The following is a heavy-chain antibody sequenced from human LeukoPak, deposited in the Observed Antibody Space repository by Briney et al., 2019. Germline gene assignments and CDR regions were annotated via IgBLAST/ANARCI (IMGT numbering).Heavy chain of an antibody. CDR2: ISGSGGST. J-gene: IGHJ5*01. D-gene: IGHD3-22*01. CDR3: AKNGHYYDSSGYYLNWFDS. CDR1: GFTFSNYW. V-gene: IGHV3-23*01. Sequence: GGSLRLSCAASGFTFSNYWMSWVRQAPGKGLEWVSAISGSGGSTYYADSVKGRFTISRDNSKNTLYLQMNSLRAEDTAVYYCAKNGHYYDSSGYYLNWFDSWGQGTLVTVSS.